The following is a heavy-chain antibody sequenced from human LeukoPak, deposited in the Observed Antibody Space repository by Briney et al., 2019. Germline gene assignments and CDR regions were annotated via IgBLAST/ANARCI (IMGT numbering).Heavy chain of an antibody. CDR3: ARDERLLSFLK. CDR2: ITGSGGST. CDR1: GFTFSNYG. Sequence: HPGGSLRLSCAASGFTFSNYGLSWVRQAPGKGLEWVSGITGSGGSTYYADSVKGRFTISRDNSKNTLYLPMNSLRAEDTALYYCARDERLLSFLKWGQGTLVTVSS. D-gene: IGHD3-3*01. J-gene: IGHJ4*02. V-gene: IGHV3-23*01.